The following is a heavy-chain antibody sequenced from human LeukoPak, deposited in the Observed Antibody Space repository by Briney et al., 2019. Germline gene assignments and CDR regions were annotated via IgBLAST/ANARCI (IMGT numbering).Heavy chain of an antibody. CDR2: ISGSGGST. Sequence: GGSLRLSCAASGFTFSSYAMSWVRQAPGKGLEWVSAISGSGGSTYYADSVKGRFTISRDNSKNTLYLQMNSLRAEDTAVYYCATDPIGLELLWFGELFGYFDYWGQGTLVTVSS. CDR1: GFTFSSYA. J-gene: IGHJ4*02. V-gene: IGHV3-23*01. D-gene: IGHD3-10*01. CDR3: ATDPIGLELLWFGELFGYFDY.